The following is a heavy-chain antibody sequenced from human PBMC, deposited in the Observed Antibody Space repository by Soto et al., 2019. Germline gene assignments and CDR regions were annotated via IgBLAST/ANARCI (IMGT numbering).Heavy chain of an antibody. D-gene: IGHD5-12*01. Sequence: SETLSLTCTVSGGSISSGDYYWSWIRQPPGKGLEWIGYIYYSGSTYYNPSLKSRVTISVDTSKNQFSLKLSSVTAADTAVYYCARQHGYSGLSRFDPWGQGTLVTVSS. CDR2: IYYSGST. J-gene: IGHJ5*02. V-gene: IGHV4-30-4*01. CDR1: GGSISSGDYY. CDR3: ARQHGYSGLSRFDP.